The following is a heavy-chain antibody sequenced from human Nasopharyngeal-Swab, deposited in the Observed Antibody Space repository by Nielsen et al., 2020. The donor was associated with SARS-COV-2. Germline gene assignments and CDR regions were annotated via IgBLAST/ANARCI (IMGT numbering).Heavy chain of an antibody. CDR3: ARALRYFDRLSKNYYYYYMDV. Sequence: ASVKVSCKASGYTFTSYDINWVRQATGQGLEWMGWMNPNSGNTGYAQKFQGRVTMTRNTSISTAYMELSSLRSEDTAVYYCARALRYFDRLSKNYYYYYMDVWGKGTTVTVSS. J-gene: IGHJ6*03. CDR1: GYTFTSYD. D-gene: IGHD3-9*01. V-gene: IGHV1-8*01. CDR2: MNPNSGNT.